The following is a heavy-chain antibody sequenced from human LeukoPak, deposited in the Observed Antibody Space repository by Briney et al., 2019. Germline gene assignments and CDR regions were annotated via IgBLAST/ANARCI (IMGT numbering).Heavy chain of an antibody. CDR3: ARLLAGCPGGRCRAHFDY. Sequence: SETLSLTCSVSGDSINSNYWSWMRQPPGKGLEWIGYIYYGRSTNYNPSLKSRVSMSVDTSKNQFSLNLSSVPAADTAVYHCARLLAGCPGGRCRAHFDYWGQGTLVTVSP. V-gene: IGHV4-59*01. CDR2: IYYGRST. CDR1: GDSINSNY. D-gene: IGHD2-15*01. J-gene: IGHJ4*02.